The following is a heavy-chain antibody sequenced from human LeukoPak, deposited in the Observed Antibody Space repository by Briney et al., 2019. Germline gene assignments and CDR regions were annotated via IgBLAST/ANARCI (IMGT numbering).Heavy chain of an antibody. CDR2: MFSAGST. J-gene: IGHJ4*02. Sequence: PGGSLRLSCAASGFTVSSNYMSWVRQAPGKGLEWVSAMFSAGSTDYADSVKGRFAISRDNSKNTLYLQMNSLRAEDTAVYYCARETSGSYDYWGQGTLVTVSS. D-gene: IGHD1-26*01. V-gene: IGHV3-53*01. CDR1: GFTVSSNY. CDR3: ARETSGSYDY.